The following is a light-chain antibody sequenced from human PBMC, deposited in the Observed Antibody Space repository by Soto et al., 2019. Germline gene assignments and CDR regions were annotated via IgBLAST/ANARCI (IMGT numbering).Light chain of an antibody. CDR3: QQYFNWPPYT. CDR1: QGVTTN. Sequence: EIVMTQSPATLSVSPGERATLSCRAGQGVTTNFAWYQQKSGQSPRLLIYDVSIRATGVPARFSGSRSGTEFTLTISSLQSEDFAVYYCQQYFNWPPYTFGQGTKVDIK. J-gene: IGKJ2*01. V-gene: IGKV3-15*01. CDR2: DVS.